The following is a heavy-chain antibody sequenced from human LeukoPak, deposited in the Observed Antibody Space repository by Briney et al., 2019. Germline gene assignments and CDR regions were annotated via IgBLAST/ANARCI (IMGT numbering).Heavy chain of an antibody. CDR1: GFTFSDYY. D-gene: IGHD6-19*01. V-gene: IGHV3-15*01. CDR2: IKSKTDGGTP. Sequence: GGSLRLSCAASGFTFSDYYMSWIRQAPGKGLEWVGRIKSKTDGGTPDYTAPVKGRFTVSRDDSKNTLYLQMNSLKTEDTAMYYCATGLRSSGFWGQGTLVTVSS. CDR3: ATGLRSSGF. J-gene: IGHJ4*02.